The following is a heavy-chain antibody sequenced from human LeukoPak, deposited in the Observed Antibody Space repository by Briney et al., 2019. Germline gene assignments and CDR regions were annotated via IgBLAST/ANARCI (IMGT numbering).Heavy chain of an antibody. V-gene: IGHV1-46*01. CDR1: GYTFTSYY. CDR2: INPGGGST. J-gene: IGHJ4*02. CDR3: ATAGVRPRTGLSGPFDY. D-gene: IGHD3-3*01. Sequence: ASVKVSCKASGYTFTSYYMHWVRQAPGQGLEWMGIINPGGGSTSYAQKFQGRVTMTRDTSTSTVYMELSSLRSEDTAVYYCATAGVRPRTGLSGPFDYWGQGTLVTVSS.